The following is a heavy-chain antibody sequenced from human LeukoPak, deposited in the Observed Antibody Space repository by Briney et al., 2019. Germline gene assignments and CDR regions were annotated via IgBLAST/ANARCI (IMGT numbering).Heavy chain of an antibody. CDR1: GFTFSDYY. D-gene: IGHD3-3*01. CDR3: ARVGRFLSRFDP. CDR2: ISSSGSTK. Sequence: AGSLRLSCAASGFTFSDYYMSWIRQAPGKGLEWVSYISSSGSTKYYADSVKGRFTISRDNTKNSLYLQMNSLRAEDTAVYYCARVGRFLSRFDPWGQGTLVTVSS. V-gene: IGHV3-11*04. J-gene: IGHJ5*02.